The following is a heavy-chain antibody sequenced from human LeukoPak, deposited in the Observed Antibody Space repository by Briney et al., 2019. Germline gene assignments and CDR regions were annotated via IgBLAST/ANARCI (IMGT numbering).Heavy chain of an antibody. CDR2: IYYSGST. J-gene: IGHJ4*02. CDR3: ARQFLSGGSSIIDY. D-gene: IGHD2-15*01. CDR1: GGSMSSSSYY. Sequence: KPSETLSLTCTVSGGSMSSSSYYWGWIRQPPGKGLEWIGSIYYSGSTYYNPSLKSRVTISVDTSKNQFSLKLSSVTAADTAVYYCARQFLSGGSSIIDYWGQGTLVTVSS. V-gene: IGHV4-39*01.